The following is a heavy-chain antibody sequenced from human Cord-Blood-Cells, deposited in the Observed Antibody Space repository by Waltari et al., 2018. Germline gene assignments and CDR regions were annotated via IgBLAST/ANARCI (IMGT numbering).Heavy chain of an antibody. Sequence: QVQLQQWGAGLLKPSETLSLTCAVYGGSFSGYYWSWIRQPPGKGLEWIGEIKHSGGTNYNPSLKGRVTISVETSKNQFSLRLSSVTAADTAVYYCARGQLLRDAFDIWGQGTMVTVSS. V-gene: IGHV4-34*01. D-gene: IGHD3-10*01. CDR1: GGSFSGYY. CDR2: IKHSGGT. CDR3: ARGQLLRDAFDI. J-gene: IGHJ3*02.